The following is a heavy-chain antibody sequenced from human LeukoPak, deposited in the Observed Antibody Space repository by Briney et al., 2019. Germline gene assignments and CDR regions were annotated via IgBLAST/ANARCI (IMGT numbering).Heavy chain of an antibody. D-gene: IGHD2-21*01. J-gene: IGHJ5*02. CDR3: ARHLALNWFDP. Sequence: PSETLSLTCTVSGGSINGSYWSWIRQPPGKGLEWIGYIYSSGSTNSNPSLKSRVTVSVDTSKNQFSLKLSSVTAADTAMYYCARHLALNWFDPWGQGTLVTVSS. CDR2: IYSSGST. CDR1: GGSINGSY. V-gene: IGHV4-59*08.